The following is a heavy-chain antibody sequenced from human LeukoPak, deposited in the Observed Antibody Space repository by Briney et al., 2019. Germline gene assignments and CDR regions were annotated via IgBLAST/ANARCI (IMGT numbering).Heavy chain of an antibody. Sequence: SETLSLTCTVSGGSISSYFWNWIRQSPGKGLEWVGYVYYRGSTNYNPSLKSRVTISVDTSKNQFSLELSSVTAADTAVYYCARDMTRAVPIPGTYYYAYAMDVWGQGPRSPSP. CDR2: VYYRGST. CDR1: GGSISSYF. D-gene: IGHD6-13*01. V-gene: IGHV4-59*01. CDR3: ARDMTRAVPIPGTYYYAYAMDV. J-gene: IGHJ6*02.